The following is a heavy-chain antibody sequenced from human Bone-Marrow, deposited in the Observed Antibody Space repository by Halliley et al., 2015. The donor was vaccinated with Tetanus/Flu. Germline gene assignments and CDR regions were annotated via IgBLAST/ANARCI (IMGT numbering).Heavy chain of an antibody. J-gene: IGHJ4*02. V-gene: IGHV3-23*01. CDR3: AKGLNYYVSDAYYNLVN. Sequence: SAISASGSLTFYADSVKGRFTVSRDNSKNTLFLHMNSLRAEDTAFYFCAKGLNYYVSDAYYNLVNWGQGTLVTVSS. CDR2: ISASGSLT. D-gene: IGHD3-10*01.